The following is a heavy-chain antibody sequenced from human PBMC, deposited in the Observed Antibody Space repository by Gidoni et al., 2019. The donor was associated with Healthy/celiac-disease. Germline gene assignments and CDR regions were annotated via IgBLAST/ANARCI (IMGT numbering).Heavy chain of an antibody. V-gene: IGHV3-9*01. CDR1: GFTFDDYA. Sequence: EVQPVESGGGLVQPGRSLRLSCEASGFTFDDYAMHWVRQAPGKGLEWVSGISWNSGSIGYADSVKGRFTISRDNAKNSLYLQMNSLRAEDTALYYCAKDSVEAVAGKGGWFDPWGQGTLVTVSS. J-gene: IGHJ5*02. CDR2: ISWNSGSI. D-gene: IGHD6-19*01. CDR3: AKDSVEAVAGKGGWFDP.